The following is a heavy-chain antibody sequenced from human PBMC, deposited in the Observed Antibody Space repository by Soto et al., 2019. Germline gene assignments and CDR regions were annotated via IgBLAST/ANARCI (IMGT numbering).Heavy chain of an antibody. Sequence: GGSLRLSCAASGFTFSDYAMHWVRQAPGKGLEWVAVVSHGGSNTYYADSVKGRFTISRDNSKNTLDLQMNSLRAEDTAVYYCARGPHIVVRYEGFDIWGQGTMITVSS. CDR2: VSHGGSNT. CDR3: ARGPHIVVRYEGFDI. V-gene: IGHV3-30*14. D-gene: IGHD3-22*01. J-gene: IGHJ3*02. CDR1: GFTFSDYA.